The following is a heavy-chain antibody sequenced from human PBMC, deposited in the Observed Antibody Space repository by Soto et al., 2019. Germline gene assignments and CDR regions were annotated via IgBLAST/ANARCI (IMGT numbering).Heavy chain of an antibody. J-gene: IGHJ4*02. CDR2: ISSSSSYI. CDR1: GFTFSSYS. CDR3: ARDYCSSTSCYSDY. V-gene: IGHV3-21*01. Sequence: GWSLRLSCAASGFTFSSYSMNWVRQAPGKGLEWVSSISSSSSYIYYADSVKGRFTISRDNAKNSLYLQMNSLRAEDTAVYYCARDYCSSTSCYSDYWGQGTLVTVSS. D-gene: IGHD2-2*01.